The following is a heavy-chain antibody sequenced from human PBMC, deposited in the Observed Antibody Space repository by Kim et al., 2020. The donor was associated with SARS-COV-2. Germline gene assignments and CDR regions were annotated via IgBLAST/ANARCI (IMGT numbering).Heavy chain of an antibody. CDR3: ARSMVRGVIITSAFDI. D-gene: IGHD3-10*01. J-gene: IGHJ3*02. V-gene: IGHV3-30*04. CDR2: ISYDGSNK. Sequence: GGSLRLSCAASGFTFSSYAMHWVRQAPGKGLEWVAVISYDGSNKYYADSVKGRFTISRDNSKNTLYLQMNSLRAEDTAVYYCARSMVRGVIITSAFDIWG. CDR1: GFTFSSYA.